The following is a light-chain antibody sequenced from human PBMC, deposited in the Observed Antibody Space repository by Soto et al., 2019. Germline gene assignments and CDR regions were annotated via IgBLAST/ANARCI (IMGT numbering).Light chain of an antibody. CDR2: EVN. CDR1: SSDVGGYNY. CDR3: SSSAGISNV. Sequence: QSGLTVPPSASGTTGQSVAISCTGTSSDVGGYNYVSWYQQHPGKAPKLMIYEVNKRPSGVPDRFSGSKSGNTASLTVSGLQAEDEADYYCSSSAGISNVFGTGSKVTVL. V-gene: IGLV2-8*01. J-gene: IGLJ1*01.